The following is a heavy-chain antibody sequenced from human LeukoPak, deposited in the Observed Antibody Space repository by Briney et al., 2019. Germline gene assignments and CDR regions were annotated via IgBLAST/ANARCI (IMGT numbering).Heavy chain of an antibody. CDR2: ISTRSSLI. D-gene: IGHD4-11*01. J-gene: IGHJ6*03. CDR1: GFTFNNYW. Sequence: PGGSLRLSCAASGFTFNNYWMSWVRQAPGKGLEWVSYISTRSSLIYYADSVKGRFTISRDNAKNSLYLRMNSLRAEDTAVYYCTRSVIRYYYYFMDVWGKGTTVTVSS. V-gene: IGHV3-48*01. CDR3: TRSVIRYYYYFMDV.